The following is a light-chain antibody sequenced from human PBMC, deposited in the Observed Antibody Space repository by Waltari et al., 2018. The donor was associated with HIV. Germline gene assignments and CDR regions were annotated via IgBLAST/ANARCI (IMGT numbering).Light chain of an antibody. CDR1: SSDAGGYNY. V-gene: IGLV2-11*01. CDR2: DVS. Sequence: QSALTQPRSVSGSPGQTVTISCTGTSSDAGGYNYVPWYQQHPGKAPKLMIYDVSKRPSGVPDRFSGSKSGNTASLTISGLQAEDEADYYCCSYAGSYTHYVFGTGTKVTVL. CDR3: CSYAGSYTHYV. J-gene: IGLJ1*01.